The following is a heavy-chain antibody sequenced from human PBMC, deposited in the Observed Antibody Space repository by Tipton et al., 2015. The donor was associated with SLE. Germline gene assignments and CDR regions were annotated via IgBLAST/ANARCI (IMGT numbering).Heavy chain of an antibody. V-gene: IGHV4-30-2*01. CDR2: IYRSGST. J-gene: IGHJ4*02. CDR3: ASQRRYYYGSGSPPDY. Sequence: TLSLTCAVSGGSISSDAYSWTWIRQRPGEGLEWIGNIYRSGSTYYNPSLRSRLSISLDRSKNQFSLELTSVTAADTAVYYCASQRRYYYGSGSPPDYWGQGTLVTVSS. CDR1: GGSISSDAYS. D-gene: IGHD3-10*01.